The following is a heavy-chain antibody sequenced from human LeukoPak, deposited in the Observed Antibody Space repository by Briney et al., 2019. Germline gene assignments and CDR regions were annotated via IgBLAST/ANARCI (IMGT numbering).Heavy chain of an antibody. Sequence: GGSLRLSCAASGFTFSSYWMSWVRQAPGKGLEWVANIKQDGSEKYYVDSVKGRFTISRGNAKNSLYLQMNSLRAEDTAVYYRARDVVAGGWYVGYYYYYMDVWGKGTTVTVSS. V-gene: IGHV3-7*01. CDR1: GFTFSSYW. CDR2: IKQDGSEK. J-gene: IGHJ6*03. CDR3: ARDVVAGGWYVGYYYYYMDV. D-gene: IGHD6-19*01.